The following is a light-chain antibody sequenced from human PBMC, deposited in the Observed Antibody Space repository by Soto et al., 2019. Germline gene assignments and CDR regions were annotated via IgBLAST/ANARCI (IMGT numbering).Light chain of an antibody. CDR1: QGLLHSSDNRNY. V-gene: IGKV4-1*01. J-gene: IGKJ1*01. Sequence: EIVMAQFPETLAVSVGERATINGMSIQGLLHSSDNRNYLTWYQQKPGQPPKLLIYWASTRESGVPDRFSGSGSGTDFTLTISSLQAEDVAVYYCQQYYSTPVTFGQGTKVDIK. CDR3: QQYYSTPVT. CDR2: WAS.